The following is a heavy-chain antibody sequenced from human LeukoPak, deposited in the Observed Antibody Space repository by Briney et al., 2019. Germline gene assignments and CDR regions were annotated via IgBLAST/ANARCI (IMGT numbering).Heavy chain of an antibody. Sequence: GASVKVSCKASGYTFTSYDINWVRQATGQGLEWMGWMNPNSGNTGYAQKFQDRVTITADASSSTAYMELSSLRSEDTAVYYCASEGRPYYSTSGSHVYMAYSYIDVWGKGTTVIVSS. J-gene: IGHJ6*03. CDR3: ASEGRPYYSTSGSHVYMAYSYIDV. CDR2: MNPNSGNT. CDR1: GYTFTSYD. V-gene: IGHV1-8*03. D-gene: IGHD3-16*01.